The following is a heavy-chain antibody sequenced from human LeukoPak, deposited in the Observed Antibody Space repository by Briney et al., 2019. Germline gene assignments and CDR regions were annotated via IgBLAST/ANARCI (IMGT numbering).Heavy chain of an antibody. CDR3: ASRSVRNYYYYYMDV. J-gene: IGHJ6*03. CDR1: GFTVSSNY. Sequence: GGSLRLSCAASGFTVSSNYMSWVRQAPGKGLEWVSVIYSGGSTYYADSVKGRFTISRDNSKNTLYLQMNSLRAEDTAVYYCASRSVRNYYYYYMDVWGKGTTVTISS. D-gene: IGHD3-22*01. CDR2: IYSGGST. V-gene: IGHV3-53*01.